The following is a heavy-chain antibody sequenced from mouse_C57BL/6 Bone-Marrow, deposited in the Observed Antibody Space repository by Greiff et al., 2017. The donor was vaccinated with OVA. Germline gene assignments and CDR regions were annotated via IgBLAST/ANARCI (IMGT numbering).Heavy chain of an antibody. CDR2: IDPSDSYT. CDR1: GYTFTSYW. V-gene: IGHV1-50*01. J-gene: IGHJ3*01. CDR3: AKGIYYDYDGLAY. D-gene: IGHD2-4*01. Sequence: QVQLQQPGAELVKPGASVKLSCKASGYTFTSYWMQWVKQRPGQGLEWIGEIDPSDSYTNYNQKFKGKATLTVDTSSSTAYMQLSSLTSEDSAVYYCAKGIYYDYDGLAYWGQGTLVTVSA.